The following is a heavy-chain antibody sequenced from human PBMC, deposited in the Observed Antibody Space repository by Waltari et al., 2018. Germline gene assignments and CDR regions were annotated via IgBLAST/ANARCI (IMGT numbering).Heavy chain of an antibody. CDR2: MTPDGGT. J-gene: IGHJ4*02. Sequence: DVQLLESAGGFVQPGGSLPLSCVGSGFTLKDPALYWVRRAPGKGLEWVSRMTPDGGTYYADSVRGRCTISRDNSKNMMFLQMSSLRVDDTGIYFCAKWDFWGQGTVVTVSS. CDR1: GFTLKDPA. CDR3: AKWDF. V-gene: IGHV3-23*01.